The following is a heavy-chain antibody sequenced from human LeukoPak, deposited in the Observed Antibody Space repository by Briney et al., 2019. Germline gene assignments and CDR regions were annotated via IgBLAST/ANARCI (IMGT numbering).Heavy chain of an antibody. Sequence: GASVKVSCKTSGYTFSAYAIHWVRQAPGQGLEWMGWISAYNGNTNYAQKLQGRVTMTTDTSTSTAYMELRSLRSDDTAVYYCARDRRHYDFWSGYSNFDYWGQGTLVTVSS. V-gene: IGHV1-18*01. CDR2: ISAYNGNT. J-gene: IGHJ4*02. D-gene: IGHD3-3*01. CDR3: ARDRRHYDFWSGYSNFDY. CDR1: GYTFSAYA.